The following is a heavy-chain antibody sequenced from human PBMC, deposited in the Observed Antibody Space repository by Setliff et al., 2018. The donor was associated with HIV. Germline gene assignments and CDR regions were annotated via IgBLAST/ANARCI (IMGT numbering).Heavy chain of an antibody. CDR2: TSGSGGST. V-gene: IGHV3-23*01. Sequence: GGSLRLSCAASGFTFSSYAMSWVRQAPGKGLEWVSATSGSGGSTYYADSVKGRFTISRDNSKNTLYLQMNSLRAEDTAVYYCARDVGSSSYFDYWGQGTLVTVSS. D-gene: IGHD6-6*01. CDR3: ARDVGSSSYFDY. CDR1: GFTFSSYA. J-gene: IGHJ4*02.